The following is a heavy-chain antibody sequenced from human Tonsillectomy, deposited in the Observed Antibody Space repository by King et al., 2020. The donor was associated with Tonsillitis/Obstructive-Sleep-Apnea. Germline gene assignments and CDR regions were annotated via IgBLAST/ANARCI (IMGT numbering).Heavy chain of an antibody. J-gene: IGHJ5*02. CDR2: IFPIFGTT. D-gene: IGHD2-2*01. V-gene: IGHV1-69*06. CDR3: ARDEEEPDAITNWFDR. CDR1: GGTFSSYG. Sequence: VQLVESGAEVKKPGSSVKVSCKASGGTFSSYGINWVRQAPGQGLEWMGGIFPIFGTTNYAQKFQGRVTITADKSTDTTYMELTSLTSEDTAVYYCARDEEEPDAITNWFDRWGQGTLVTVSS.